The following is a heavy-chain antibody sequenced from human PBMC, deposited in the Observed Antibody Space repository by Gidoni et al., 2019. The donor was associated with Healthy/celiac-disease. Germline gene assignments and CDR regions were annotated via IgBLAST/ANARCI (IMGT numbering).Heavy chain of an antibody. V-gene: IGHV4-34*01. Sequence: GSTNYNPSLKSRVTISVDTSKNQFSLKLSSVTAADTAVYYCARGIVVVVAATFDYWGQGTLVTVSS. J-gene: IGHJ4*02. CDR3: ARGIVVVVAATFDY. D-gene: IGHD2-15*01. CDR2: GST.